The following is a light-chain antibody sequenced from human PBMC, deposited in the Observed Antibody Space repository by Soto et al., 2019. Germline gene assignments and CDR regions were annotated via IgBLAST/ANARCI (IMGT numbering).Light chain of an antibody. CDR2: AVS. Sequence: QLVLTQPASVSGSPGQSVTISCTGTSSDIGAYNYVSWYQHHPGKAPKLIIYAVSNRPSGVSNRFSGSKSANTASLTISGLLAEDEAEYYCTSYVSSNLLIFGGGTKLTVL. CDR1: SSDIGAYNY. V-gene: IGLV2-14*01. CDR3: TSYVSSNLLI. J-gene: IGLJ2*01.